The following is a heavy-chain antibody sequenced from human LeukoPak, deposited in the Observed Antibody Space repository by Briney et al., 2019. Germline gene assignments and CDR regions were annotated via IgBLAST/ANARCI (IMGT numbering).Heavy chain of an antibody. D-gene: IGHD6-6*01. Sequence: SETLSLTCTVSGGSISSGDYYWSWIRQPPGKGLEWIGYIYYSGSTYYNPSLKSRVTISVDTSKNQFSLKLSSVTAADTAVYYCARVEGIAARPFDYYYYMDVWGKGPRSPSP. V-gene: IGHV4-30-4*08. CDR3: ARVEGIAARPFDYYYYMDV. CDR2: IYYSGST. CDR1: GGSISSGDYY. J-gene: IGHJ6*03.